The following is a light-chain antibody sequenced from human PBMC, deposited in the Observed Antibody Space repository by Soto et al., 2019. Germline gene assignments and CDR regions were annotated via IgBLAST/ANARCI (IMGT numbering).Light chain of an antibody. V-gene: IGKV3-20*01. CDR1: QSVSSSY. Sequence: VLSLSPVTLSLSQGERATLSCRASQSVSSSYLAWYQQKPGQSPRLVIYGGSTRAIGIPARFSGSGSGTDFTLTISSLQPEDGATYYSQKSNSAPWTFGQVTKVDIK. CDR2: GGS. CDR3: QKSNSAPWT. J-gene: IGKJ1*01.